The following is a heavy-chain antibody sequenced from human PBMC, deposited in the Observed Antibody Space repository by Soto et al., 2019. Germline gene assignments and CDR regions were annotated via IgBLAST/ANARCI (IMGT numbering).Heavy chain of an antibody. CDR2: ISSSSSYA. Sequence: GGCLRLSCAASGFTFSDYYMNWIRQTPGKGLEWVSYISSSSSYAIYADSVKGRFTVSRDNAKNSLFLQMNSLRAEDTAIYYCARDSSVTPRPLDYWGQGTLVTVSS. CDR3: ARDSSVTPRPLDY. D-gene: IGHD2-8*01. CDR1: GFTFSDYY. V-gene: IGHV3-11*06. J-gene: IGHJ4*02.